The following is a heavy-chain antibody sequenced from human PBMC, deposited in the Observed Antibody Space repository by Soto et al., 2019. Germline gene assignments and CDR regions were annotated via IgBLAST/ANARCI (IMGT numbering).Heavy chain of an antibody. CDR1: GGSFSGYY. Sequence: SETLSLTCAVYGGSFSGYYWSWIRQPPGKGLEWIGEINHSGSTNYNPSLKSRVTISVDTSKNQFSLKLSSVTAADTAVYYCARGLSEVEYQRYFDYWGQGTLVTVSS. V-gene: IGHV4-34*01. D-gene: IGHD2-2*01. J-gene: IGHJ4*02. CDR2: INHSGST. CDR3: ARGLSEVEYQRYFDY.